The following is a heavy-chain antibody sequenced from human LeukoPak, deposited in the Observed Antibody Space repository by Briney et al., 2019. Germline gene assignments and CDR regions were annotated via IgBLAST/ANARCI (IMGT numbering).Heavy chain of an antibody. Sequence: GGSLRLSCAASVFTRSSTYMNWGRQAPGKGLEWVSVITSGGNSYYADSVKGRFTISRDNSKNTMYLQMNRLRAEDTAVYYCTRGQCSSPSCRYLSYWGRGTLVTVSS. V-gene: IGHV3-66*01. D-gene: IGHD2-2*01. CDR1: VFTRSSTY. CDR3: TRGQCSSPSCRYLSY. J-gene: IGHJ4*02. CDR2: ITSGGNS.